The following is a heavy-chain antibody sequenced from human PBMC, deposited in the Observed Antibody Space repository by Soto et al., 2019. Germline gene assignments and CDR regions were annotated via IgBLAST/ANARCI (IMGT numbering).Heavy chain of an antibody. J-gene: IGHJ4*02. CDR2: ISGSGGST. Sequence: PGGSLRLSCAASGFTFSSYAMSWVRQAPGKGLEWVSAISGSGGSTYYADSVKGRFTISRDNSKNTLYLQMNSLRAEDTAVYYCAKLKAIMITFGGVIVFDYWGQGTLVTVSS. V-gene: IGHV3-23*01. CDR3: AKLKAIMITFGGVIVFDY. CDR1: GFTFSSYA. D-gene: IGHD3-16*02.